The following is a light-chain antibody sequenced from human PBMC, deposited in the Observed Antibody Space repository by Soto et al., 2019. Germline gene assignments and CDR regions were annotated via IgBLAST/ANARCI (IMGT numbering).Light chain of an antibody. CDR2: SAS. V-gene: IGKV1-9*01. J-gene: IGKJ4*01. CDR1: QGIGNS. CDR3: QQLTSFPLS. Sequence: QLTQSPSFLSASVGDRVNITCRASQGIGNSLAWFQQHSGKAPKLLMYSASVLQHGVPSRFSGSGYGTEFTLAINSLQPDDFATYYCQQLTSFPLSFGGGTKVDVK.